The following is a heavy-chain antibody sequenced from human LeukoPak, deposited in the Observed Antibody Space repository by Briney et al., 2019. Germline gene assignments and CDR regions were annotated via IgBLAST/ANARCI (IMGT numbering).Heavy chain of an antibody. CDR1: GGSISSYY. CDR2: IYHSGST. D-gene: IGHD4-17*01. J-gene: IGHJ5*02. Sequence: PSETLSLTCTVSGGSISSYYWSWIRQPPGKGLEWIGYIYHSGSTYYNPSLKSRVTISVDRSKNQFSLKLSSVTAADTAVYYCASSHDYGDPNWFDPWGQGTLVTVSS. CDR3: ASSHDYGDPNWFDP. V-gene: IGHV4-59*12.